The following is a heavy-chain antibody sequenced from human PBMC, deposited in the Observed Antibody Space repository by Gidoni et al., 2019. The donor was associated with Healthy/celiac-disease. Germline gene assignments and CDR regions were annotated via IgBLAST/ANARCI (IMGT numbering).Heavy chain of an antibody. CDR2: IKQDGSEK. CDR3: ARCSYGYGY. V-gene: IGHV3-7*04. D-gene: IGHD5-18*01. J-gene: IGHJ4*02. Sequence: EVQLVASGGGLVQPGGSLSLPCAASGFTFSSYWMSWVRQAPGKGLEWLANIKQDGSEKYYVASVKGRFTISRDNAKNSLYLQMNSLRAEDTAVYYCARCSYGYGYWGQGTLVTVSS. CDR1: GFTFSSYW.